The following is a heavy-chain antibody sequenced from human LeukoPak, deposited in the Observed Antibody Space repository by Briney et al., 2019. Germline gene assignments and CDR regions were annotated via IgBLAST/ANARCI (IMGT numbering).Heavy chain of an antibody. CDR3: ATTFGSFYDFWSGYYTLFDY. J-gene: IGHJ4*02. CDR2: IRYDGSNK. Sequence: GGSLRLSCTASGFTFGDYAMSWVRQAPGKGLEWVAFIRYDGSNKQYADSVRGRFTISRDNSKNTLYLQMNSLRAEDTAVYYCATTFGSFYDFWSGYYTLFDYWGQGTLVTVSS. D-gene: IGHD3-3*01. CDR1: GFTFGDYA. V-gene: IGHV3-30*02.